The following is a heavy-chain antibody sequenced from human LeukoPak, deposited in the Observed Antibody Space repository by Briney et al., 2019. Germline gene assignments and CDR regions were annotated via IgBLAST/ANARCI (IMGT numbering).Heavy chain of an antibody. Sequence: PGGSLRLSCAASGFTFNDYNLNWVRQAPGKGLEWVSSISGSSSYIYYADSVKGRFTISRDNANNSLYLQMNSLRAEDTAIYYCARVNSGWFDPWGQGTLVTVSS. J-gene: IGHJ5*02. CDR1: GFTFNDYN. D-gene: IGHD3-10*01. V-gene: IGHV3-21*01. CDR3: ARVNSGWFDP. CDR2: ISGSSSYI.